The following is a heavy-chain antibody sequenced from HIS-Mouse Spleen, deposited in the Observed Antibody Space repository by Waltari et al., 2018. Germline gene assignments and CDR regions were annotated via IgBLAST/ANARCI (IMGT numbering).Heavy chain of an antibody. V-gene: IGHV2-70*15. CDR1: GFSLSTSGMC. CDR3: ARIAEGYTSGWYAFDY. J-gene: IGHJ4*02. Sequence: QVTFRESGPALVKPTQTLTLTCTFSGFSLSTSGMCVSWIRRPPGKALEWLARIDWDDDKYYSTSLKTRLTISRDTSKNQVVLTMTNMDPLDTATYYCARIAEGYTSGWYAFDYWGQGTLVTVSS. D-gene: IGHD6-19*01. CDR2: IDWDDDK.